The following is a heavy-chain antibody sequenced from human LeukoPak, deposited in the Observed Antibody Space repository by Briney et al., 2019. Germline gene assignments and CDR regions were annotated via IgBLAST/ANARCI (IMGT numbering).Heavy chain of an antibody. CDR1: GFTFSSYS. Sequence: PGGSLRLSCAASGFTFSSYSMNWVRQPPGKGLEWVSLISGDGGSTYYADSVKGRFTISRDNSKNSLYLQMNSLRTEDTALYYCAKDVTVQHWGQGTLVTVSS. CDR2: ISGDGGST. V-gene: IGHV3-43*02. J-gene: IGHJ1*01. CDR3: AKDVTVQH.